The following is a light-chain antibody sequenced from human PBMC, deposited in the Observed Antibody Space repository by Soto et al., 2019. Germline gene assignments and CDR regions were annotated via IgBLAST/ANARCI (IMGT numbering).Light chain of an antibody. CDR2: DVS. V-gene: IGLV2-14*01. CDR1: SSDVGGYNY. Sequence: QSALTQPASVSGSPGQSITISCTGTSSDVGGYNYVSWYQQHPGKAPKLMIYDVSHRPSGVSNRFSGSKSGNTASLTISGLQAEDEADYYCSSYTNSNILDVFGTGTKLTVL. J-gene: IGLJ1*01. CDR3: SSYTNSNILDV.